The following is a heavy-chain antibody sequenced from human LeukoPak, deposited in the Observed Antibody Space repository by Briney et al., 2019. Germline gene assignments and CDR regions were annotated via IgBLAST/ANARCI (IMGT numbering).Heavy chain of an antibody. J-gene: IGHJ5*02. CDR2: ISYDGSNK. Sequence: GRSLRLSCAASGFTFSSYAMHWVRQAPGKGLEWVAVISYDGSNKYYADSVKGRFTISRDNSKNTLYLQMNSLRAEDTAEYYCARASSGYSRSWFDPWGQGTLVTVSS. D-gene: IGHD6-13*01. CDR1: GFTFSSYA. CDR3: ARASSGYSRSWFDP. V-gene: IGHV3-30*01.